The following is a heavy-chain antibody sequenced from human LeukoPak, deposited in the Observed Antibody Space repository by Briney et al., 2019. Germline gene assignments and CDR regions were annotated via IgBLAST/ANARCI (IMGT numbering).Heavy chain of an antibody. CDR1: GGSISSGDYY. Sequence: SETLSLTCTVSGGSISSGDYYWSWIRQPPGKGLEWIGYIFYSGSTYYNPSLNSRVTISEDTSRNQFSLKLSSVTAADTAVYYCVRSGYYGSGSHAFDIWGQGTMVTVSS. D-gene: IGHD3-10*01. CDR3: VRSGYYGSGSHAFDI. J-gene: IGHJ3*02. V-gene: IGHV4-30-4*01. CDR2: IFYSGST.